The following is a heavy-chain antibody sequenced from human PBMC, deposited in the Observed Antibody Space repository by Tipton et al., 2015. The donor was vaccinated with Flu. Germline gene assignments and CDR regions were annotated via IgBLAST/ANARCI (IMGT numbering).Heavy chain of an antibody. CDR3: ARVSGYYGSRGLFAFDI. Sequence: TLSLTCTVSGGSISSSSYYWSWIRQPAGRGLEWIGRISTSGSTNYNPSLQSRVTISVDSSKNQFSLKLTSVTAADTAVYYCARVSGYYGSRGLFAFDIWGQGTLVAVSS. J-gene: IGHJ3*02. CDR1: GGSISSSSYY. D-gene: IGHD3-10*01. V-gene: IGHV4-61*02. CDR2: ISTSGST.